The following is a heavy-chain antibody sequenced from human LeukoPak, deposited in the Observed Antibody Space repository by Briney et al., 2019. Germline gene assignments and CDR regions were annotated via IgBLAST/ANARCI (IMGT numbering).Heavy chain of an antibody. V-gene: IGHV4-31*03. J-gene: IGHJ2*01. D-gene: IGHD3-3*01. CDR1: GGSISSGGYY. CDR2: IYYSGST. CDR3: ARAILTPSGYVWYFDL. Sequence: SQTLSLTCTVSGGSISSGGYYWSWIRQHPGKGLQWIGYIYYSGSTYYNPSLKSRLTISVDTSKNQFSLKLSSVTAADTAVYFCARAILTPSGYVWYFDLWGRGTLVTVSS.